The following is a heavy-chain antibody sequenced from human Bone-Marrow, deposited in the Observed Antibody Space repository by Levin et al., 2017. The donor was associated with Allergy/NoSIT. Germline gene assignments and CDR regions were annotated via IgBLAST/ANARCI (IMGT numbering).Heavy chain of an antibody. CDR3: ANDRGDYYGSGSYYNGLGY. J-gene: IGHJ4*02. Sequence: GGSLRLSCAASGFTFSSYGMHWVRQAPGKGLEWVAVISYDGSNKYYADSVKGRFTISRDNSKNTLYLQMNSLRAEDTAVYYCANDRGDYYGSGSYYNGLGYWGQGTLVTVSS. V-gene: IGHV3-30*18. CDR1: GFTFSSYG. CDR2: ISYDGSNK. D-gene: IGHD3-10*01.